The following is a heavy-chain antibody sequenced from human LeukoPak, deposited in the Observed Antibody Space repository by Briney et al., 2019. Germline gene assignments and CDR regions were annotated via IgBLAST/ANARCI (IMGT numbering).Heavy chain of an antibody. D-gene: IGHD3-10*01. CDR2: IKQDESEE. V-gene: IGHV3-7*01. J-gene: IGHJ4*02. Sequence: GGSLRLSCAASGFTFSSYLMSWVRQAPGKGLEWVSNIKQDESEEYYVDSVKGRFTISRDNAKNSLYLQMNSLRAEDTAVYFCARRIVTYYYGSGLDYWGQGTLVTVSS. CDR3: ARRIVTYYYGSGLDY. CDR1: GFTFSSYL.